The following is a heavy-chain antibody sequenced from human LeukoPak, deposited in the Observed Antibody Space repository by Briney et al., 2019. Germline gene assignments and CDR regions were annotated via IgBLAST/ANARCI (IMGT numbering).Heavy chain of an antibody. CDR1: GFIFSNAW. Sequence: PGGSLRLSCAASGFIFSNAWMNWVRQAPGKGLEWVGRIKSKSEGGTTDYAAPVKGRFTISRDDSQNTVDLQISSLTAADTAMYFCPTTYIVASTRRFGDTWGQGALVFVSS. CDR3: PTTYIVASTRRFGDT. D-gene: IGHD5-12*01. CDR2: IKSKSEGGTT. V-gene: IGHV3-15*01. J-gene: IGHJ5*02.